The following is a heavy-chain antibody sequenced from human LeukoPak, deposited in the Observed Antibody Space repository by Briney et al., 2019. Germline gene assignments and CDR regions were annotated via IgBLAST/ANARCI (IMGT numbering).Heavy chain of an antibody. J-gene: IGHJ5*02. CDR1: GGSISSYY. V-gene: IGHV4-4*07. D-gene: IGHD6-19*01. CDR2: IYTSGST. Sequence: PSETLSLTCTVSGGSISSYYWSWIRQPAGKGLEWIGRIYTSGSTNYNPSLKSRVTISVDTSKNQFSLKLSSVTAADTAVYYCARDLRAGPARSINWFDPWGQGTLVTVSS. CDR3: ARDLRAGPARSINWFDP.